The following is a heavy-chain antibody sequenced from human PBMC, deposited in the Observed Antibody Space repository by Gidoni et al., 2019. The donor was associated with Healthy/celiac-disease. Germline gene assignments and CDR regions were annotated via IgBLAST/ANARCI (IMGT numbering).Heavy chain of an antibody. Sequence: QVQLVESGGGLVKPGGSLRLSCAASGFTFSDYYMSWIRQAPGKGLEWVSYISSSSSYTNYADSVKGRFTISRDNAKNSLYLQMNSLRAEDTALYYCARDPQWLPLDYWGQGTLVTVSS. CDR2: ISSSSSYT. J-gene: IGHJ4*02. CDR3: ARDPQWLPLDY. D-gene: IGHD6-19*01. V-gene: IGHV3-11*06. CDR1: GFTFSDYY.